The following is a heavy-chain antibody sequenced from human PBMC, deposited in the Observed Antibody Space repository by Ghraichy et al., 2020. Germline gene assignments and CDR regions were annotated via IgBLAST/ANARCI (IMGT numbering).Heavy chain of an antibody. J-gene: IGHJ4*02. Sequence: GSLRLSCAASGFTFSSYAMSWVRQAPGKGLEWVSAISGSGGSTYYADSVKGRFTISRDNSKNTLYLQMNSLRAEDTAVYYCAKSPQSYYDFWSGQMGYFDYWGQGTLVTVSS. D-gene: IGHD3-3*01. CDR1: GFTFSSYA. CDR2: ISGSGGST. V-gene: IGHV3-23*01. CDR3: AKSPQSYYDFWSGQMGYFDY.